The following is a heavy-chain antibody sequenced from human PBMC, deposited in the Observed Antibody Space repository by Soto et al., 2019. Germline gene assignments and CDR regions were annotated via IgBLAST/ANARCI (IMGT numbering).Heavy chain of an antibody. J-gene: IGHJ4*02. CDR3: ARDRAGAAAVGDLDY. CDR2: IDYSGST. D-gene: IGHD6-13*01. Sequence: PPETLSLTCGVSGGSFNGYYWNWIRQSPGKGLEWIGEIDYSGSTNHNPSLKSRVTMSVDTSKKQVSLNLNSVTPEDTAVYYCARDRAGAAAVGDLDYWGQGTLVTVSS. V-gene: IGHV4-34*01. CDR1: GGSFNGYY.